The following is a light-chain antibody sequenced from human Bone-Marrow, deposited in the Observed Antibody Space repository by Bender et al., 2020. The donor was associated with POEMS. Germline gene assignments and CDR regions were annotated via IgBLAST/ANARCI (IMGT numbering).Light chain of an antibody. V-gene: IGLV3-21*02. CDR2: NND. CDR3: CSHAGGSAPVL. CDR1: NLGNYR. Sequence: SYVLTQPPSVSVAPGQTARIPCGGDNLGNYRLHWYQHKPGQAPVTVVHNNDDRRSGIPERFSGSKSGTTASLTISGLQAEDEADYYCCSHAGGSAPVLFGGGTKLTVL. J-gene: IGLJ2*01.